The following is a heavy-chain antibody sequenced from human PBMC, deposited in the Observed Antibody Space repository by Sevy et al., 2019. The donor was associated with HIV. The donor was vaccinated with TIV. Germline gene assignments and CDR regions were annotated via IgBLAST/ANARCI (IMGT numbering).Heavy chain of an antibody. J-gene: IGHJ4*02. D-gene: IGHD3-10*02. CDR3: ARGADYFVRSEDNFEY. CDR1: GFSFSNYG. Sequence: GGSLRLSCAASGFSFSNYGMHWVRQAPGKGLEWVALIWYDGSSKYYADSVKGRLTISRDTSKNKLSLQMNSLRAEDTAVYYCARGADYFVRSEDNFEYWGQGTLVTVSS. CDR2: IWYDGSSK. V-gene: IGHV3-33*01.